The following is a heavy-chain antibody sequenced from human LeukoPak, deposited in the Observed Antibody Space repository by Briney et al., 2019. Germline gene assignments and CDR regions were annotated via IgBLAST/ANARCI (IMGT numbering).Heavy chain of an antibody. V-gene: IGHV4-38-2*01. CDR2: IFYSGST. J-gene: IGHJ4*02. CDR3: ARRGYSYGYDY. Sequence: SETLSLTCAVSGYSISSGYYWGWVRQPPREGPEWIGSIFYSGSTYYNPSLKSRVTISVDTSKNQFSLKLSSVTAADTAVYYCARRGYSYGYDYWGQGTLVTVSS. D-gene: IGHD5-18*01. CDR1: GYSISSGYY.